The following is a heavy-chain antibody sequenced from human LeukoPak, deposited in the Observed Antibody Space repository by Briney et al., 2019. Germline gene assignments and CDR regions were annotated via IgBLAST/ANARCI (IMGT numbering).Heavy chain of an antibody. CDR2: LYYSGST. V-gene: IGHV4-39*06. CDR3: ARGKRSGYYSGARKTTLFDY. Sequence: SGTLSLTCTVAGGSISNNLYYWGWVRQPPGKGLEWIGSLYYSGSTYYNASLKGRVTISIDKAKNQFALMLSSVTAADTAVYYCARGKRSGYYSGARKTTLFDYWGQGTLVTVSS. CDR1: GGSISNNLYY. J-gene: IGHJ4*02. D-gene: IGHD3-22*01.